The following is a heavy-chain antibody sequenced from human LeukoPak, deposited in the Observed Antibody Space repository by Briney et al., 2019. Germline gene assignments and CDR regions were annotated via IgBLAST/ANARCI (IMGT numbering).Heavy chain of an antibody. Sequence: NPSETLSLTCTVSGGSISSYYWSWIRQPPGKGLEWIGYIYYSGSTNYNPSLKSRVTISVDTSKNQFSLKLSSVTAADTAVYYCARFNYDTETYYFDYWDQGTLVTVSS. D-gene: IGHD3-22*01. CDR1: GGSISSYY. J-gene: IGHJ4*02. V-gene: IGHV4-59*01. CDR3: ARFNYDTETYYFDY. CDR2: IYYSGST.